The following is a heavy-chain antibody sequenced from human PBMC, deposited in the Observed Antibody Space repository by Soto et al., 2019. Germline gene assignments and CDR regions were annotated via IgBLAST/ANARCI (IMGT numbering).Heavy chain of an antibody. CDR2: IYPGDSDT. CDR3: ARLAAAGPRGAFDI. Sequence: SLKFSWEGSGNRFTSYWIFWLRQMPGKGLEWMGIIYPGDSDTRYSPSFQGQVTISADKSISTAYLQWSSLKASDTAMYYCARLAAAGPRGAFDIWGQGTMVTVSS. V-gene: IGHV5-51*01. D-gene: IGHD6-13*01. CDR1: GNRFTSYW. J-gene: IGHJ3*02.